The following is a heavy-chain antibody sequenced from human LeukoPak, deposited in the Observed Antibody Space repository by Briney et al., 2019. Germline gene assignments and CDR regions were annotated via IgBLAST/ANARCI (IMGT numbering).Heavy chain of an antibody. CDR2: IYSGGST. Sequence: GGSLRLSCAASGFTVSSNYMSWVRQAPGKGLEWVSVIYSGGSTYYADSVKGRFTIPRDNAQNSLYLQMNSLRAEDTAVYYCARSQQLPLISHAFDIWGQGTLVTVSS. J-gene: IGHJ3*02. CDR1: GFTVSSNY. CDR3: ARSQQLPLISHAFDI. V-gene: IGHV3-53*01. D-gene: IGHD5-18*01.